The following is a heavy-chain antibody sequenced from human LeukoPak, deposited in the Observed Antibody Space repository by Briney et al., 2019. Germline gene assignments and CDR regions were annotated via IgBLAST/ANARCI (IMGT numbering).Heavy chain of an antibody. V-gene: IGHV1-46*01. D-gene: IGHD6-19*01. Sequence: GASVKVSCKASGYTFASYYMHWVRQAPGQGLEWMGIINPSGGSTSYAQKFQGRVTMTRDTSTSTVYMELSSLRSEDTAVYYCAREYSSGWFDYWGQGTLVTVSS. CDR3: AREYSSGWFDY. J-gene: IGHJ4*02. CDR2: INPSGGST. CDR1: GYTFASYY.